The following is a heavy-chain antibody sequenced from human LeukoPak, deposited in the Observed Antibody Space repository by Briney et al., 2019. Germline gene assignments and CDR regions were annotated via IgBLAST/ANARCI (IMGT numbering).Heavy chain of an antibody. Sequence: SETLSLTCAVYGGSFSGYYWSWIRQPPGKGLEWIGEINHSGSTNYNPSLKSRVTISVGTSKNQFSLKLSSVTAADTAVYYCARFSSSWYVFDYWGQGTLVTVSS. CDR3: ARFSSSWYVFDY. CDR1: GGSFSGYY. V-gene: IGHV4-34*01. D-gene: IGHD6-13*01. CDR2: INHSGST. J-gene: IGHJ4*02.